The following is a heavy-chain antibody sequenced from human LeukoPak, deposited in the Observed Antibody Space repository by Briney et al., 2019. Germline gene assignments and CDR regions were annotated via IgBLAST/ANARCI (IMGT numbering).Heavy chain of an antibody. Sequence: GGSLRLSCAASGFTFSSYGMHWVRQAPGKGLEWVAVISYDGSNKYYADSVKGRFTISRDNAKNSLYLQMNSLRAEDMALYYCAKSWFGELVAAFDIWGQGTMVTVSS. CDR2: ISYDGSNK. CDR1: GFTFSSYG. CDR3: AKSWFGELVAAFDI. D-gene: IGHD3-10*01. J-gene: IGHJ3*02. V-gene: IGHV3-30*18.